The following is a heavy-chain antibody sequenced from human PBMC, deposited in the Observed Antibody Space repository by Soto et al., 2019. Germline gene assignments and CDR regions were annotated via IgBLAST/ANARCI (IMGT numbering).Heavy chain of an antibody. CDR1: GFTFTSAL. J-gene: IGHJ4*02. Sequence: EVQLVESGGGLVKPGGSLRLSCAASGFTFTSALMTWVRQAPGKGLEWVGRVKSKTDGGTTDYAAPVKGRFTISRDESEKTLYLQMNSLKTEDTAVYYCTTGSTGRDYWGQGTLVTVSS. CDR2: VKSKTDGGTT. V-gene: IGHV3-15*01. CDR3: TTGSTGRDY. D-gene: IGHD3-10*01.